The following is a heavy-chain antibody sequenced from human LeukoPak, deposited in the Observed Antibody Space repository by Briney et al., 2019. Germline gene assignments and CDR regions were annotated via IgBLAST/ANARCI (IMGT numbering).Heavy chain of an antibody. CDR3: TTLAFDVHY. V-gene: IGHV3-15*04. CDR1: GFTFVNAW. J-gene: IGHJ4*02. Sequence: GGSPRLSCAASGFTFVNAWMTWVRQAPGKGLEWVGRMESNPAGGRVDYAAPVKGRFTISRDDSRSTLYLQLNNLGAEDTAVYYCTTLAFDVHYWGRGTLITVSS. CDR2: MESNPAGGRV. D-gene: IGHD2/OR15-2a*01.